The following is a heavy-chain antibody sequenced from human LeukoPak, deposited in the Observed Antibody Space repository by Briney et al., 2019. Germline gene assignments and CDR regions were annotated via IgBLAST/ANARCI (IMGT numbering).Heavy chain of an antibody. CDR2: IYYSGST. J-gene: IGHJ4*02. Sequence: SETLSLTCTVSGGSISSYYWSWIRQPPGKGLEWIGYIYYSGSTNYNPSLKSRVTISVDTSKNQFSLKLSSVTAADTAVYYCASIPYGDSSSDYWGQGTLVTVSS. D-gene: IGHD4-17*01. CDR3: ASIPYGDSSSDY. V-gene: IGHV4-59*01. CDR1: GGSISSYY.